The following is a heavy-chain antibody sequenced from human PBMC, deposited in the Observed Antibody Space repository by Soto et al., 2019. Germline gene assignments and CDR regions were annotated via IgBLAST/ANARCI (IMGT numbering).Heavy chain of an antibody. V-gene: IGHV4-59*01. Sequence: SETLSLTCTVSGGSISGYYWSWIRQPPGKGLEWIGYMYSTGSTVYNPSFKSRVTISVDTSKNQFSLKLNSVTAADTAVYYCARDDERWSDCDLGYWGQGVLVTVSS. CDR1: GGSISGYY. CDR2: MYSTGST. D-gene: IGHD2-21*01. J-gene: IGHJ4*02. CDR3: ARDDERWSDCDLGY.